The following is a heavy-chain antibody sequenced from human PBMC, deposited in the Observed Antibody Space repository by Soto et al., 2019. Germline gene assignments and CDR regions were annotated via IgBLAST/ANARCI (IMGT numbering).Heavy chain of an antibody. J-gene: IGHJ6*02. V-gene: IGHV4-4*02. CDR3: ARGSEGKGYSSGWYRRYYYGMDV. CDR2: IYHSGST. CDR1: GGSISSSNW. Sequence: PSETLSLTCAVSGGSISSSNWWSWVRQPPGKGLEWIGEIYHSGSTKYNPSLKSRVTISVDKSKNQFSLKLSSVTAADTAVYYCARGSEGKGYSSGWYRRYYYGMDVWGQGTTVTVSS. D-gene: IGHD6-19*01.